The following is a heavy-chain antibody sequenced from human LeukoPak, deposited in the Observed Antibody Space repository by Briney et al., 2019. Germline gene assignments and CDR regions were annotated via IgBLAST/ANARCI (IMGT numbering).Heavy chain of an antibody. V-gene: IGHV4-4*07. CDR3: ARDAGLGYCSGGSCYLTKDYYGMDV. CDR2: IYTSWST. D-gene: IGHD2-15*01. CDR1: GGSISSYY. Sequence: KPSETLSLTCTVSGGSISSYYWSWIRQPAGKGLEWIGRIYTSWSTNYNPSLKSRVTMSVDTSKNQFSLKLSSVTAADTAVYYCARDAGLGYCSGGSCYLTKDYYGMDVWGQGTTVTVSS. J-gene: IGHJ6*02.